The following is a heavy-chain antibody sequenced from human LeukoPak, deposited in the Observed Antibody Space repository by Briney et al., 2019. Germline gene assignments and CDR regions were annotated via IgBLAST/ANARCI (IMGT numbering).Heavy chain of an antibody. D-gene: IGHD2-2*01. CDR3: ARGGPAAVVDP. CDR2: IRQDGSEK. V-gene: IGHV3-7*01. J-gene: IGHJ5*02. Sequence: GGSLRLSCAASGFTFSSYWMSWVRQAPGKGLEWAANIRQDGSEKYYVDSVKGRFTISRDNAKNSLYLQMNSLRAEDTAVYYCARGGPAAVVDPWGQGTLGTVSS. CDR1: GFTFSSYW.